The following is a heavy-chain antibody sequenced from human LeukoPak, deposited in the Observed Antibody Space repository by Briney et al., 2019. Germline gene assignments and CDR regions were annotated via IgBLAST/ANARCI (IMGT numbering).Heavy chain of an antibody. D-gene: IGHD5-24*01. CDR1: GGSFSGYY. CDR2: INHSGST. Sequence: SETLSLTCAVYGGSFSGYYWSWIRQPPGKGLEWIGEINHSGSTNYNPSLKSRVTISVDTSKNQFSLKLSSVTAADTAVYYCARHRGDGFNRPLGDWGQGTLVTVSS. CDR3: ARHRGDGFNRPLGD. V-gene: IGHV4-34*01. J-gene: IGHJ4*02.